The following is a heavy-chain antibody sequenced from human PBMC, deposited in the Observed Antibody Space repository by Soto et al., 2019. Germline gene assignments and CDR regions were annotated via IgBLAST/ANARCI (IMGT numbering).Heavy chain of an antibody. CDR3: ARDPNRGYGMDV. CDR1: GGTFSSYA. D-gene: IGHD5-12*01. CDR2: IIPIFGTA. V-gene: IGHV1-69*13. J-gene: IGHJ6*02. Sequence: ASVKVSCKASGGTFSSYAISWVRQAPGQGLEWMGGIIPIFGTANYAQKFQGRVTITADESTSTAHMELSSLRSEDTAVYYCARDPNRGYGMDVWGQGTTVTVSS.